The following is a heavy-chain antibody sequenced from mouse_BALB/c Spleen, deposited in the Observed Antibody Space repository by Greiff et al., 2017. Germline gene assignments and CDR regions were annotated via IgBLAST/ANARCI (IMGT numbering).Heavy chain of an antibody. D-gene: IGHD1-1*01. V-gene: IGHV14-3*02. Sequence: EVQLQQSGAELVKPGASVKLSCTASGFNIKDTYMHWVKQRPEQGLEWIGRIDPANGNTKYDPKFQGKATITADISSNTAYLQLSSLTSEDTAVYYCARDPYYYGSGVYFDYWGQGTTLTVSS. J-gene: IGHJ2*01. CDR1: GFNIKDTY. CDR2: IDPANGNT. CDR3: ARDPYYYGSGVYFDY.